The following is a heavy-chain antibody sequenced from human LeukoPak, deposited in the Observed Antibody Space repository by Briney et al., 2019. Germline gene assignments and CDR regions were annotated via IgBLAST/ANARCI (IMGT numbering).Heavy chain of an antibody. J-gene: IGHJ4*02. V-gene: IGHV1-2*02. CDR2: YNPNSGDT. Sequence: ASVKVSCKASGCIFTGQFIHWVRQAPGQGLEWMAMYNPNSGDTTFSQRFQDRVTMTRDTSVNTAFMELSRLTSDDTAVYYCARGGPRGNGFDYWGQGTLVSVSS. CDR3: ARGGPRGNGFDY. CDR1: GCIFTGQF. D-gene: IGHD6-25*01.